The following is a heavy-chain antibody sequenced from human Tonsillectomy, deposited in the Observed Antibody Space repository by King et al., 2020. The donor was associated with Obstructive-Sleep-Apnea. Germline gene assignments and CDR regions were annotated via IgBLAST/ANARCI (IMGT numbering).Heavy chain of an antibody. CDR2: SYDSGST. V-gene: IGHV4-39*07. D-gene: IGHD3-22*01. CDR3: ARLYYDSSGYYDI. Sequence: QLQESGPGLVKPSETLSLTCTVSGGSISSCSCYWGWIRQPPAKGLMWGGSSYDSGSTYSNPSLKSPVTISVDTSKNQFSLKLSSVTAADTAVYYCARLYYDSSGYYDIWGQGTMVTVSS. J-gene: IGHJ3*02. CDR1: GGSISSCSCY.